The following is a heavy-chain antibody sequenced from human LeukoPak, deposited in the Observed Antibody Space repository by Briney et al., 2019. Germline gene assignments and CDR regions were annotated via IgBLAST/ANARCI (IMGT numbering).Heavy chain of an antibody. D-gene: IGHD5-18*01. CDR3: ARDRAAGYSYGFSPNLDAFDI. CDR2: MYYSGSS. CDR1: GGSIRSGNYY. Sequence: SETLSLTCTVSGGSIRSGNYYWRWLRQPPGKGLEWIGYMYYSGSSYYNPSLKSRFTISVDTSKSQFSLKLSSVTAADTAVYYCARDRAAGYSYGFSPNLDAFDIWGQGTMVTVSS. J-gene: IGHJ3*02. V-gene: IGHV4-30-4*01.